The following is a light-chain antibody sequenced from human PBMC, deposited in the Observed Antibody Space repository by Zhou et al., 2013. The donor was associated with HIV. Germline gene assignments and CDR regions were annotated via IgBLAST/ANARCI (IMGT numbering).Light chain of an antibody. Sequence: ENVLTQSPGTLSLSPGERATLSCRASQSVSSSYLAWYQQKPGQAPRLLIYDASKRATGIPARFSGSGSGTDFTLTISSLEPEDFAVYYCQQRSDWPPTFGGGARVDIK. CDR3: QQRSDWPPT. J-gene: IGKJ4*01. CDR2: DAS. V-gene: IGKV3D-20*02. CDR1: QSVSSSY.